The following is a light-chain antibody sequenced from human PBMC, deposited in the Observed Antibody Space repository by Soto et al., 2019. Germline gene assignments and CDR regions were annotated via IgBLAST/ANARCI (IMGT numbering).Light chain of an antibody. J-gene: IGLJ2*01. Sequence: QSVLTQPPSASGSPGQSVTISCTGTSSDVGGYNYDSWYQQHPGKAPKLMIYEVSKRPSGVPDRFSGSKSGNTASLTVSGLQAEDEAYYYCSSYAGSNTVVFGGGTKVTVL. V-gene: IGLV2-8*01. CDR1: SSDVGGYNY. CDR2: EVS. CDR3: SSYAGSNTVV.